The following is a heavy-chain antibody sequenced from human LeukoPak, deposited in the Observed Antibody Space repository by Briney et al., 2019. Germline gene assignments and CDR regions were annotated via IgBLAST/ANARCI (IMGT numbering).Heavy chain of an antibody. Sequence: PSETLSLTCAVYGGSFSGYYWGWIRQPPGKGLEWIGSIYHSGRTSYNPSLRSRVTISVDTSKNQFSLKLSSVTAADTAVYYCARVGPGTPGFDYWGQGTLVTVSS. CDR1: GGSFSGYY. J-gene: IGHJ4*02. V-gene: IGHV4-38-2*01. CDR2: IYHSGRT. D-gene: IGHD2-15*01. CDR3: ARVGPGTPGFDY.